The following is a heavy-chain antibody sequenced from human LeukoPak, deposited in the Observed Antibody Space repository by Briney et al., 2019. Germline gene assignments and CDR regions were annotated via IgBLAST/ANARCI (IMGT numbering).Heavy chain of an antibody. CDR3: ARDLSAADTGDY. CDR2: IWYDGSNK. J-gene: IGHJ4*02. D-gene: IGHD6-13*01. Sequence: GGSLRLTCAASGFTFSSYAMSWVRQAPGKGLEWVAVIWYDGSNKYYADSVKGRFTISRDNSKNTLYLQMNSLRAEDTAVYYCARDLSAADTGDYWGQGTLVTVSS. CDR1: GFTFSSYA. V-gene: IGHV3-33*08.